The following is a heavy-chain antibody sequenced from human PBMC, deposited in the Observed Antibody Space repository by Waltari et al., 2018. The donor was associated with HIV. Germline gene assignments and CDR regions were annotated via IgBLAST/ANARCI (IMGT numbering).Heavy chain of an antibody. CDR3: ARDECSGSICYFDS. CDR1: GDSYSSGSHY. J-gene: IGHJ4*02. D-gene: IGHD2-15*01. Sequence: QVQLEESGPGLVKPSQTLSLTCTVSGDSYSSGSHYRSGIRQPAGKGLEWLGRIYITGSTNYIPSLVRRLTISFDTSKNRFSLKLSSLTAADTAVYYCARDECSGSICYFDSWSQGTLVTVSS. V-gene: IGHV4-61*02. CDR2: IYITGST.